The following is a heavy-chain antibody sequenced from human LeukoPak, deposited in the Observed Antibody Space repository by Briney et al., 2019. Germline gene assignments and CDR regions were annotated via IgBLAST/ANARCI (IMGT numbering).Heavy chain of an antibody. Sequence: LSGGSLRLSCAASGFTFSSYAMSWVRQAPGKGLEWVANIKQDGSEKYYVDSVKGRFTISRDNAKNSLYLQMNSLRAEDTAVYYCARLQYSFLYGSGSYGVDYWGQGTLVTVSS. J-gene: IGHJ4*02. D-gene: IGHD3-10*01. CDR2: IKQDGSEK. CDR1: GFTFSSYA. CDR3: ARLQYSFLYGSGSYGVDY. V-gene: IGHV3-7*01.